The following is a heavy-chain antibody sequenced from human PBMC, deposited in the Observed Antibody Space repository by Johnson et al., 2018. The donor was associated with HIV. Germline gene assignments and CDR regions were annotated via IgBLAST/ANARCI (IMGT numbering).Heavy chain of an antibody. CDR1: GFTFSDHY. Sequence: VQLVESGGGVVRPGGSLRLSCAASGFTFSDHYMTWIRQAPGKGLECISSISSSGSTIYYADSVKGRFTISRDNSKNSLYLQMNSLRAEATALYYCARLRSGNRAFDIWGQGTMVTVSS. V-gene: IGHV3-11*01. CDR3: ARLRSGNRAFDI. CDR2: ISSSGSTI. J-gene: IGHJ3*02. D-gene: IGHD2-15*01.